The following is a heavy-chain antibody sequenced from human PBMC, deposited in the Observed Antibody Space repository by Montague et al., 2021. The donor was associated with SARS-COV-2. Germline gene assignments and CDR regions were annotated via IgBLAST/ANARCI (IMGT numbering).Heavy chain of an antibody. CDR2: TYYRSKWYS. CDR1: GNSVSSKSVA. V-gene: IGHV6-1*01. J-gene: IGHJ4*02. Sequence: CAISGNSVSSKSVAWSWNRQSPSRGLEWLGRTYYRSKWYSDYAPSVRGRLTVNPDASKNEFSLELNYVTPEDTAVYYCVRYSGWFYFDFWGQGTLVPVSS. D-gene: IGHD6-19*01. CDR3: VRYSGWFYFDF.